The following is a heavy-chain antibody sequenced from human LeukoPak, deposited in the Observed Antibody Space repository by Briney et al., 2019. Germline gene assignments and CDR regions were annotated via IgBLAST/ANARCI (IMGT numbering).Heavy chain of an antibody. CDR3: AGRRYNYVWGSYRQTPIDH. V-gene: IGHV4-34*01. Sequence: SETLSLTCAVYGGSFSGYYWSWIRQPPGKGLEWIGEINHSGSTNYNPSLKSRVTISVDTSKNQFSLKLSSVTAADTAVYYCAGRRYNYVWGSYRQTPIDHWGQGTLVTVSS. D-gene: IGHD3-16*02. CDR2: INHSGST. CDR1: GGSFSGYY. J-gene: IGHJ4*02.